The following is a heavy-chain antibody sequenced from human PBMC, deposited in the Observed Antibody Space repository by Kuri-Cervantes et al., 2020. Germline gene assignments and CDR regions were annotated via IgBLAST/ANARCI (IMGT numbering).Heavy chain of an antibody. Sequence: GSLRLSCTVSGGSISSYYWSWIRQPPGKGLEWIGYIYYSGSTHYNPSLKSRVTISVDKSQNQFSLKMTSVTAADTAVYYCARCGDLLTGNEYYFDYWGQGTLVTVSS. J-gene: IGHJ4*02. CDR3: ARCGDLLTGNEYYFDY. V-gene: IGHV4-59*12. CDR2: IYYSGST. D-gene: IGHD3-9*01. CDR1: GGSISSYY.